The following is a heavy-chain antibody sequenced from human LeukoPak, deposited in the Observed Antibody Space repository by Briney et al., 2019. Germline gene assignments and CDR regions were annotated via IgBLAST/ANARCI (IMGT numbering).Heavy chain of an antibody. Sequence: SETLSLTCAVYGGSFSGYYWSWIRQPPGKGLEWIGEINHSGSTNYNPSLKSRVTISVDTSKNQFSLKLSPVTAADTAVYYCARGYQRGNIVVVPAAGPLDYWGQGTLVTVSS. D-gene: IGHD2-2*01. J-gene: IGHJ4*02. CDR2: INHSGST. CDR1: GGSFSGYY. CDR3: ARGYQRGNIVVVPAAGPLDY. V-gene: IGHV4-34*01.